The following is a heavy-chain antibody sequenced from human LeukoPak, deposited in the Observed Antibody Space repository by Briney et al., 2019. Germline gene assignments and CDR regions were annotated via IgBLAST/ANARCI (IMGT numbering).Heavy chain of an antibody. V-gene: IGHV5-51*01. Sequence: GESLKISCKASGYSFTTYWIGWVRQMPGKGLEWMGIIYPGDSHTRYNPSFQGQVTISADKSISTAYLQWSSLKASDTAIYYCAKPEYFAAHYWGQGTLVTVST. CDR3: AKPEYFAAHY. J-gene: IGHJ4*02. CDR2: IYPGDSHT. D-gene: IGHD6-6*01. CDR1: GYSFTTYW.